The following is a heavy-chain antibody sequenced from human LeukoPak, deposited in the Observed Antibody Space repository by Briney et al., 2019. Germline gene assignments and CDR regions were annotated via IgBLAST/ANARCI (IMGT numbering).Heavy chain of an antibody. J-gene: IGHJ4*02. CDR2: IWYDGSNK. CDR3: ARTTTPHYYGSGSYALGY. Sequence: GRSLRLSCAASGFTFSSYGMHWVRQAPGKGLEWVAVIWYDGSNKYYADSVKGRFTISRDNSKNTLYLQMSSLSAEDTAVYYCARTTTPHYYGSGSYALGYWGQGTLVTVSS. V-gene: IGHV3-33*01. CDR1: GFTFSSYG. D-gene: IGHD3-10*01.